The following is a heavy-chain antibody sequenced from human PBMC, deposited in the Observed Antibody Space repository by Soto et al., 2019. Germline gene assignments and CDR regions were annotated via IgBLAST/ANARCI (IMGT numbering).Heavy chain of an antibody. V-gene: IGHV3-23*01. Sequence: GGSLRLSCAASGFTFSSYAMSWVRQAPGKGLEWVSAISGSGGSTYYADSVKGRFTISRDNSKNTLYLQMNSLRAEDTAVYYCAKVVDRLNPSPIAFQLLNWFDPWGQGTLVTVSS. D-gene: IGHD3-3*02. CDR2: ISGSGGST. CDR3: AKVVDRLNPSPIAFQLLNWFDP. CDR1: GFTFSSYA. J-gene: IGHJ5*02.